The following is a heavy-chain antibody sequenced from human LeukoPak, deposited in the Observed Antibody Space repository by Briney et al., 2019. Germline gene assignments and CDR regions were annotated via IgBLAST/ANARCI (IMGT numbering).Heavy chain of an antibody. CDR1: GGSISSSNW. CDR2: IYHSGST. D-gene: IGHD3-3*01. V-gene: IGHV4-4*02. CDR3: ARGSDYDFWSGYYTGISFDY. J-gene: IGHJ4*02. Sequence: SETLSLTCAVSGGSISSSNWWSWVRQPPGKGLEWIGEIYHSGSTNYNPSLKSRVTISVDESKNQFSLKLSSVTAADTAVYYCARGSDYDFWSGYYTGISFDYWGQGTLVTVSS.